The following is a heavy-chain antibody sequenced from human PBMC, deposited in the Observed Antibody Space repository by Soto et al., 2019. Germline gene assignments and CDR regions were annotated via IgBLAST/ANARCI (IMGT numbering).Heavy chain of an antibody. CDR3: TRVESAQNYYYYYYMEV. J-gene: IGHJ6*03. CDR1: GFTFGDYA. CDR2: IRSKAYGGTT. Sequence: GGSLRLSCTASGFTFGDYAMSWFRQAPGKGLEWVGFIRSKAYGGTTEYAASVKGRFTISRDDSKSIAYLQMNSLKTEDTAVYYCTRVESAQNYYYYYYMEVWGKGTTVTVSS. V-gene: IGHV3-49*03.